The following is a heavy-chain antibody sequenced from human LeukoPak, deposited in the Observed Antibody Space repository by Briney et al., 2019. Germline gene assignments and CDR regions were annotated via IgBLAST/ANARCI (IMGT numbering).Heavy chain of an antibody. Sequence: GGSLRLSCAASGFTFSSYGMHWVRQAPGMGLEWVAFIRYDGSNKYYADSVKGRFTISRDNSKNTLYLQMNSLRAEDTAVYYCAKDGALLWFGELYHFDYWGQGTLVTVSS. CDR3: AKDGALLWFGELYHFDY. CDR2: IRYDGSNK. V-gene: IGHV3-30*02. J-gene: IGHJ4*02. D-gene: IGHD3-10*01. CDR1: GFTFSSYG.